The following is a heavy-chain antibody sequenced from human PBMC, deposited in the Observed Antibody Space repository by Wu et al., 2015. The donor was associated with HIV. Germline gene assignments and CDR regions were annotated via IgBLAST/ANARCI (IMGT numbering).Heavy chain of an antibody. D-gene: IGHD6-19*01. CDR1: GDTFNNFA. CDR2: LIPMFGTT. CDR3: ARGSKYSSDWARLDD. J-gene: IGHJ4*02. Sequence: QVQLLQSGAEVKKPGSSLKVSCKASGDTFNNFAINWVRQAPGQGLEWMGGLIPMFGTTHYAEKFQGRFTITTDESTSTGYMDLSSLGFEDTAIYYCARGSKYSSDWARLDDWGQGTPVTVSS. V-gene: IGHV1-69*05.